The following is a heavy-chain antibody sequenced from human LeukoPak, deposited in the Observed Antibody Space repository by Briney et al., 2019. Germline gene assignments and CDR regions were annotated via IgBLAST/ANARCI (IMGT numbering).Heavy chain of an antibody. D-gene: IGHD3-22*01. CDR2: TRNKANSYTT. V-gene: IGHV3-72*01. CDR3: ARAMYYYDSSGYSDNYYYYMDV. CDR1: GFTFSDHY. Sequence: PGGSLRLSCAASGFTFSDHYMDWVRQAPGKGLEWVGRTRNKANSYTTEYAASVKGRFTISRDDSKNSLYLQMNSLKTDDTAVYYCARAMYYYDSSGYSDNYYYYMDVWGKGTTVTISS. J-gene: IGHJ6*03.